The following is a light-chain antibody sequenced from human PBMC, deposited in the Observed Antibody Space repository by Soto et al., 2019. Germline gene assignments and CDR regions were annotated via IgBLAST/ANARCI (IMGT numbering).Light chain of an antibody. Sequence: IVLKQSTGTRSLYPGKRATLSCRASQSVSNNYLAWYQQKPGQAPRLLIYGASNRATGIPDRFSGSGSGTDFTLTISRLEPEDFTVYYCHHYETFGQGTKVDIK. CDR3: HHYET. V-gene: IGKV3-20*01. CDR2: GAS. J-gene: IGKJ1*01. CDR1: QSVSNNY.